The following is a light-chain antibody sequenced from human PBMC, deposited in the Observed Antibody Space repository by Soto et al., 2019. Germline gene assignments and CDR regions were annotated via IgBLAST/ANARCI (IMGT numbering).Light chain of an antibody. J-gene: IGKJ2*02. CDR1: HSVSSN. V-gene: IGKV3-15*01. CDR2: GAS. Sequence: EIVMTQSPATLSVSPGERATLSCRASHSVSSNLAWYQQKPGQAPRLLIYGASTSAAGITARFSGSGSGTEFTLTISSLQSEEVAVNYCQQYNNWPPCTLHQRPQQEIK. CDR3: QQYNNWPPCT.